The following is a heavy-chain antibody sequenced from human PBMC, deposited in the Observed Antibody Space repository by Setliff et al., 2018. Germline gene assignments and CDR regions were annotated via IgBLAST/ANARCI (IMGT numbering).Heavy chain of an antibody. Sequence: PGGSLRLSCAASGFTFSTHSMNWVRQAPGKGLEWVSSISRSSTYIYYADSMKGRFTISRDNAKNSLYLQMNSLRAEDTAVYYCASAGHSGHFEGDCYFDYWGQGTLVTVSS. V-gene: IGHV3-21*01. CDR1: GFTFSTHS. D-gene: IGHD1-26*01. J-gene: IGHJ4*02. CDR2: ISRSSTYI. CDR3: ASAGHSGHFEGDCYFDY.